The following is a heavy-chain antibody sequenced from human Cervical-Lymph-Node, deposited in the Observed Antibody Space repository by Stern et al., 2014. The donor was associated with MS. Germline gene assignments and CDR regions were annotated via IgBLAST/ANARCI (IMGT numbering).Heavy chain of an antibody. D-gene: IGHD2-15*01. Sequence: QVQLVQSGGGVVQPGRSLRLSCAASGFIFSNYAMHWVRKAPGKGLDWVAFVSNEGSKQFYADSVKGRFTISRDNANNTLYLQMNSLRPEDTAVYYCGRDTCRGGGCYFRYWGQGILITVSS. CDR1: GFIFSNYA. CDR2: VSNEGSKQ. CDR3: GRDTCRGGGCYFRY. V-gene: IGHV3-30-3*01. J-gene: IGHJ4*02.